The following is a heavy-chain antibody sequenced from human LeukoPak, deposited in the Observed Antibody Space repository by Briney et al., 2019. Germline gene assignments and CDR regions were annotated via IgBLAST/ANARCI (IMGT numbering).Heavy chain of an antibody. CDR2: ISGSGGST. Sequence: GGSLRLSCAASGFTFSSYAMSWVRQAPGKGLEWVSAISGSGGSTYYADSVKGRFTISRDNSKNTLYLQMNSLRAEDTAVYYCARDTRLMTNYFDYWGQGTLVTVSS. CDR1: GFTFSSYA. V-gene: IGHV3-23*01. D-gene: IGHD4-11*01. CDR3: ARDTRLMTNYFDY. J-gene: IGHJ4*02.